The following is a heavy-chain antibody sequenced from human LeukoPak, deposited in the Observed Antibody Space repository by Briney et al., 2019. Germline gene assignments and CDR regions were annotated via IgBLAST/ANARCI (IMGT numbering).Heavy chain of an antibody. CDR1: GGSIGTYY. CDR2: IYVTGT. J-gene: IGHJ6*03. D-gene: IGHD3-16*02. Sequence: SETLSLTCTVSGGSIGTYYWSWIRQSPGKGLEWIGYIYVTGTRYNPYLQSRVTISVDTSRNQFFLKMSSVAAADTAVYYCARHIGGGIEDMDVWGKGTKVTVSS. CDR3: ARHIGGGIEDMDV. V-gene: IGHV4-59*08.